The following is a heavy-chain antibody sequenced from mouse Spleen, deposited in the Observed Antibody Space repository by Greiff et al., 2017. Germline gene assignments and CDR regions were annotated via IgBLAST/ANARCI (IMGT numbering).Heavy chain of an antibody. CDR1: GFSLTSYG. CDR2: IWGGGST. D-gene: IGHD1-1*02. J-gene: IGHJ4*01. Sequence: VMLVESGPGLVAPSQSLSITCTVSGFSLTSYGVDWVRQSPGKGLEWLGVIWGGGSTNYNSALKSRLSISKDNSKSQVFLKMNSLQTDDTAMYYCASDGGTRSYAMDYWGQGTSVTVSS. CDR3: ASDGGTRSYAMDY. V-gene: IGHV2-6*01.